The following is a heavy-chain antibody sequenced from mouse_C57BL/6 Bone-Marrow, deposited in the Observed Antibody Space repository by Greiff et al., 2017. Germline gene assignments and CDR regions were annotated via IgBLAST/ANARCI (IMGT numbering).Heavy chain of an antibody. CDR3: AWGDGKFPFAY. CDR2: IDPSDSYT. Sequence: QVQLKQPGAELVKPGASVKLSCKASGYTFTSYWMQWVKQRPGQGLEWIGEIDPSDSYTNYNQKFKGKATLTVDTSSSTAYMQLSSLTSEDSAVYYCAWGDGKFPFAYWGQGTLVTVSA. V-gene: IGHV1-50*01. J-gene: IGHJ3*01. D-gene: IGHD1-1*01. CDR1: GYTFTSYW.